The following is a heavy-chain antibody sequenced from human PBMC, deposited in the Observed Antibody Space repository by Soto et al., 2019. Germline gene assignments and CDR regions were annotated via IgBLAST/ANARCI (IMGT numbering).Heavy chain of an antibody. J-gene: IGHJ6*02. Sequence: EVQLVESGGALIQPGGSLRLSCAVSGFTVSDNYMTWIRQAPGKGLEWVSVIYSGGSTYSADAVEGRFTISRDNSQNTVYLQMTSLRAEDTAVYYCARLAMVNYWNQGLDVWGQGTTVTVSS. D-gene: IGHD1-1*01. CDR1: GFTVSDNY. CDR2: IYSGGST. V-gene: IGHV3-53*01. CDR3: ARLAMVNYWNQGLDV.